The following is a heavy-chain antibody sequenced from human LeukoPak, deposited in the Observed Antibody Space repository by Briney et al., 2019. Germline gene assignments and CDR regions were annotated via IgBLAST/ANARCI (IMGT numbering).Heavy chain of an antibody. CDR2: IKHNGDEL. J-gene: IGHJ4*02. V-gene: IGHV3-7*01. CDR1: GFTSSSYW. Sequence: GGSLRLSCAASGFTSSSYWMTWVRQAPGKGLEWVANIKHNGDELNYVDSVEDRFTISRDNAKNSLYLHMTDLRAEDTAVYYCARELRTFDSWGQGTLVTVSS. D-gene: IGHD3-16*01. CDR3: ARELRTFDS.